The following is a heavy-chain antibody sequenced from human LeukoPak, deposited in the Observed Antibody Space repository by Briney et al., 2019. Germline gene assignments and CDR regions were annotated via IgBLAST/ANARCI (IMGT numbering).Heavy chain of an antibody. J-gene: IGHJ5*02. D-gene: IGHD2-2*01. V-gene: IGHV1-2*02. CDR1: GYTFTGYY. Sequence: GAPVKVSCKASGYTFTGYYMHWVRQAPGQGLEWMGWINPNSGGTNYAQKFQGRVTMTRDTSISTAYMELSRLRSDDTAVYYCARGAPYCSSTSCRINWFDPWGQGTLVTVSS. CDR3: ARGAPYCSSTSCRINWFDP. CDR2: INPNSGGT.